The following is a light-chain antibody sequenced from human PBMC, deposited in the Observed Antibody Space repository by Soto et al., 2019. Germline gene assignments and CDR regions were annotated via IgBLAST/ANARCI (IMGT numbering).Light chain of an antibody. Sequence: QSVLTQPPSVSGAQGQRVTISCTGSSSNIGAGYDVHWYQQLPGTAPKLLISGNSNRPSGVPDRFSGSKSGTSASLAITGLQAEDEADYYCQSYDSSLSGWVFGGGTNLTVL. CDR3: QSYDSSLSGWV. CDR1: SSNIGAGYD. J-gene: IGLJ3*02. CDR2: GNS. V-gene: IGLV1-40*01.